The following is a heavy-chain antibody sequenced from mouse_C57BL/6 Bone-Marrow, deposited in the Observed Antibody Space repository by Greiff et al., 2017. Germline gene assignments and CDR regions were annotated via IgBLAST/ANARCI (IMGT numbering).Heavy chain of an antibody. V-gene: IGHV1-66*01. J-gene: IGHJ3*01. Sequence: QVHVKQSGPELVKPGASVKISCKASGYSFTSYYIHWVKQRPGQGLEWIGWIYPGSGNTKYNEKFKGKATLTADTSSSTAYMQLSSLTSEDSAVYYCAGRQLSPFAYWGQGTLVTVSA. CDR3: AGRQLSPFAY. CDR1: GYSFTSYY. CDR2: IYPGSGNT. D-gene: IGHD3-2*02.